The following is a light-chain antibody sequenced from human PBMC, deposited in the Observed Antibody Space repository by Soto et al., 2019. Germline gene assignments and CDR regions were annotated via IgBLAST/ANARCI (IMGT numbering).Light chain of an antibody. CDR2: EVT. Sequence: QSVLTQPPSASGSPGQSVTISCTGMSSDVGGYNYVSWYQQHPGKAPKLMIYEVTKRPSGVPDRFSGSKSGNTASLTVSGLQAEDEADYYCSSYAGSNSVLFGGGTQVTVL. V-gene: IGLV2-8*01. CDR1: SSDVGGYNY. CDR3: SSYAGSNSVL. J-gene: IGLJ2*01.